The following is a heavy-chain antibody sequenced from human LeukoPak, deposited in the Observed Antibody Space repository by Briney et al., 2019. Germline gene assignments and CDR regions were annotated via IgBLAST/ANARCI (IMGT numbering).Heavy chain of an antibody. CDR3: ARGELQQWLPGFDY. CDR1: GGSISSYY. CDR2: INHSGST. Sequence: PSETLSLTCTVSGGSISSYYWSWIRQPPGKGLEWIGEINHSGSTNYNPSLKSRVTISVDTSKNQFPLKLSSVTAADTAVYYCARGELQQWLPGFDYWGQGTLVTVSS. V-gene: IGHV4-34*01. D-gene: IGHD6-19*01. J-gene: IGHJ4*02.